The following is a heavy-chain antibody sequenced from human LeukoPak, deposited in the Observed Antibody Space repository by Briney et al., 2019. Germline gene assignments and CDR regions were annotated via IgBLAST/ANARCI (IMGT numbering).Heavy chain of an antibody. D-gene: IGHD6-13*01. CDR1: GFTFSSYG. Sequence: PGGSLRLSCAASGFTFSSYGMHWVRQAPGKGLEWVAVISYDGSNKYYADSVKGRFTISRDNSKNTLYLQMNSLRAEDTAVYYCAKALQQLVSFYFDYWGQGTLVTVSS. CDR3: AKALQQLVSFYFDY. J-gene: IGHJ4*02. CDR2: ISYDGSNK. V-gene: IGHV3-30*18.